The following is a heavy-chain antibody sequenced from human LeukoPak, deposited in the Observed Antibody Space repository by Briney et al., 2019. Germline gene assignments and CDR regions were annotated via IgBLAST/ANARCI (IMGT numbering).Heavy chain of an antibody. CDR2: ISWNSGNI. J-gene: IGHJ4*02. V-gene: IGHV3-9*01. CDR3: TRASPPFGGVVAPSYYFDY. Sequence: GRSLRLSCAASGFKFDDYGMHWVRQPPGKGLEWVSGISWNSGNIGYADSVKGRFTISRDDAKNSLYLQMNSLRAEDTALYFCTRASPPFGGVVAPSYYFDYWGLGTLVTVSS. D-gene: IGHD3-16*02. CDR1: GFKFDDYG.